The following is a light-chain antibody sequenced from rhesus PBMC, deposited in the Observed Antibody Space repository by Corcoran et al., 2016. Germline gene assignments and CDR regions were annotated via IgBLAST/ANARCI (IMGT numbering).Light chain of an antibody. CDR2: AAS. V-gene: IGKV1-36*02. J-gene: IGKJ2*01. CDR3: RRVYSTPYR. Sequence: DIQMTQSPSSLSASAGDRVTITCRASQGISVHLRWYPQKPRKAPKRLIYAASNLESGVPSSVSGRGSGTEFTLTISSLQPEDFAAYYYRRVYSTPYRFGQGTKVEIE. CDR1: QGISVH.